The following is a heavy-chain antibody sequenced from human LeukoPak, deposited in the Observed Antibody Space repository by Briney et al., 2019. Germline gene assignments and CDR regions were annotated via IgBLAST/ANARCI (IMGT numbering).Heavy chain of an antibody. CDR3: ARVGYSSSWVDH. V-gene: IGHV4-31*03. D-gene: IGHD6-13*01. J-gene: IGHJ4*02. CDR2: IYYSGST. Sequence: SETLSLTCTVSGGSISSGGYYWSWIRQRPGEGLEWIGYIYYSGSTYYSPSLKSRVTISLDTSKNQLFLKLSSVSAADTAVYYCARVGYSSSWVDHWGQGTLVTVSS. CDR1: GGSISSGGYY.